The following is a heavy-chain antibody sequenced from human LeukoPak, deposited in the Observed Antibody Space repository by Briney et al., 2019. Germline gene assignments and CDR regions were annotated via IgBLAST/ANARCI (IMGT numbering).Heavy chain of an antibody. CDR1: GFTFSSYS. CDR3: ARDRLYYYGSGSYSSF. CDR2: ISSSSSYI. D-gene: IGHD3-10*01. Sequence: PGGSLRLSCAASGFTFSSYSMNWVRQAPGKGLEWVSSISSSSSYIYYADSVKGRFTISRDNAKNSLYLKMNSLRAEDTAVYYCARDRLYYYGSGSYSSFWGQGTLVTVSS. J-gene: IGHJ4*02. V-gene: IGHV3-21*01.